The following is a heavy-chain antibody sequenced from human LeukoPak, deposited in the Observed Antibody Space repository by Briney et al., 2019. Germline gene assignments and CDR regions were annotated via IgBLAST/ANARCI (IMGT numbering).Heavy chain of an antibody. J-gene: IGHJ4*02. CDR3: ARAGVPVALISDY. CDR2: IIPILGIA. V-gene: IGHV1-69*04. D-gene: IGHD3-10*01. CDR1: GGTFSSYA. Sequence: ASVKVSCKASGGTFSSYAISWVRQAPGQGLEWMGRIIPILGIANYAQKFQGRVTITADKSTSTAYMELSSLRSEDTAVYYCARAGVPVALISDYWGQGTLVTVSS.